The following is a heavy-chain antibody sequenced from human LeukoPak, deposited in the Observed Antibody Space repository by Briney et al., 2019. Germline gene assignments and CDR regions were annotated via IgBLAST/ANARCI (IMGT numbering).Heavy chain of an antibody. CDR2: ISSSSGTI. D-gene: IGHD6-13*01. J-gene: IGHJ6*02. CDR3: ARDQSYSSSWPYYYYGMDV. V-gene: IGHV3-48*01. Sequence: GGSLRLSCAASGFTFSSYSMNWVRQAPGKGLEWVSDISSSSGTIYYADSVKGRFTISRDNAKNSLYLQMNSLRAEDTAAYYYARDQSYSSSWPYYYYGMDVWGQGTTVTVSS. CDR1: GFTFSSYS.